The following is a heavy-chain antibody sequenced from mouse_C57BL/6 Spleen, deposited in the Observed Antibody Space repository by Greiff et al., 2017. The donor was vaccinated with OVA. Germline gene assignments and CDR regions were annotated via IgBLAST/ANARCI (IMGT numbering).Heavy chain of an antibody. V-gene: IGHV1-69*01. J-gene: IGHJ3*01. D-gene: IGHD3-2*02. CDR3: ARGGSSGY. CDR1: GYTFTSYW. Sequence: VQLQQPGAELVMPGASVKLSCKASGYTFTSYWMHWVKQRPGQGLEWIGEIDPSDSYTNYNQKFKGKSTLTVDKSSSTAYMQLSSLTSEDSAVYYCARGGSSGYWGQGTLVTVSA. CDR2: IDPSDSYT.